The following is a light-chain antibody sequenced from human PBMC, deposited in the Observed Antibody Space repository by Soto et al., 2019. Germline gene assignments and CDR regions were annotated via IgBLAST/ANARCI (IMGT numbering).Light chain of an antibody. Sequence: VQMTQSPSSLSASVGDRVTITCRASQSISTYLHWYQQKPGKAPNLLIYAASTLQSGVPSRFSGSGSGTDFTLTISSLQPEDFATYFCQHGYSTPLTFGGGTKVDI. J-gene: IGKJ4*01. V-gene: IGKV1-39*01. CDR2: AAS. CDR1: QSISTY. CDR3: QHGYSTPLT.